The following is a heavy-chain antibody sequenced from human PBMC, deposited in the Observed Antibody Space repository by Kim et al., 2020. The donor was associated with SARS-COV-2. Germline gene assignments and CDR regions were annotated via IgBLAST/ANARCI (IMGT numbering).Heavy chain of an antibody. V-gene: IGHV3-48*03. D-gene: IGHD2-8*01. Sequence: GGSLRLSCAASGFTFSSYEMNWVRQAPGKGLEWVSYISSSGSTIYYADSVKGRFTISRDNAKNSLYLQMNSLRAEDTAVYYCARTRSIEGPYYYYGMDVWGQGTTVTVSS. CDR1: GFTFSSYE. CDR2: ISSSGSTI. CDR3: ARTRSIEGPYYYYGMDV. J-gene: IGHJ6*02.